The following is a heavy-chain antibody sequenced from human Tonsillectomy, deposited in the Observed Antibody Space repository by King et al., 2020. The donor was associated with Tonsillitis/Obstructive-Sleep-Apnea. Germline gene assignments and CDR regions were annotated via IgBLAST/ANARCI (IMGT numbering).Heavy chain of an antibody. V-gene: IGHV3-11*05. CDR2: IISSSSYT. CDR1: LFTFSDYY. Sequence: VQLVESGGGLVKPGGSLRLSCAASLFTFSDYYMLWIRQAPGTGLEWVSYIISSSSYTNYAHSVKGRFTISRDNAENSLYLQMNSLSGEDTAVYYCARDGYCSSTSCYRLFDYWGQGTLVTVSS. D-gene: IGHD2-2*03. J-gene: IGHJ4*02. CDR3: ARDGYCSSTSCYRLFDY.